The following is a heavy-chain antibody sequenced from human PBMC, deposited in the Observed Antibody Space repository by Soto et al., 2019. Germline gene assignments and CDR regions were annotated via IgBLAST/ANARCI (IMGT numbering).Heavy chain of an antibody. Sequence: VQLVQSGAEVKKPGSSVKVSCKASGGTFSSYTISWVRQAPGKGLEWMGRIIPILGIANYAPKFQGRVTITADKSTSTDYMELSRLRSEDTAVYYCGIRVSGRGPDPFDYWGQGTLVTVSS. CDR1: GGTFSSYT. CDR3: GIRVSGRGPDPFDY. D-gene: IGHD6-25*01. V-gene: IGHV1-69*02. J-gene: IGHJ4*02. CDR2: IIPILGIA.